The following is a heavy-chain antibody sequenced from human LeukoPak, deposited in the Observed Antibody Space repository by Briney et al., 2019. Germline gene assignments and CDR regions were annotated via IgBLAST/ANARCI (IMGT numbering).Heavy chain of an antibody. CDR1: GFTFSSYA. D-gene: IGHD2-15*01. J-gene: IGHJ6*02. V-gene: IGHV3-30*04. CDR3: ARDSYIVVVVAAPGGMDV. Sequence: GGSLRLSCAAPGFTFSSYAMHWVRQAPGKGLEWVAVISYDGSNKYYADSVKGRFTISRDNSKNTLYLQMNSLRAEDTAVYYCARDSYIVVVVAAPGGMDVWGQGTTVTVSS. CDR2: ISYDGSNK.